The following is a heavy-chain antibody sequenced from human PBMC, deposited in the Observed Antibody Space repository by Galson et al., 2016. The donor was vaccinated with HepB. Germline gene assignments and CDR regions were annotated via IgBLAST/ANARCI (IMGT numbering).Heavy chain of an antibody. V-gene: IGHV3-21*01. CDR2: INSGSSNI. Sequence: SLRLSCAASGLTFSDYGMNWVRQAPGKGLEWLSFINSGSSNISYGDSVKGRFTVSRDDAKNSLYPQMDTLTAEDTAVYYCAGEPYSGRPLEYWGQGTLVTVSS. J-gene: IGHJ4*02. D-gene: IGHD1-26*01. CDR3: AGEPYSGRPLEY. CDR1: GLTFSDYG.